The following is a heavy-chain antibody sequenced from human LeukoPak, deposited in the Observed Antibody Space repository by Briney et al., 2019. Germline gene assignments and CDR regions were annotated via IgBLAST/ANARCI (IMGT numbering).Heavy chain of an antibody. Sequence: SVKVSCKASGGTFSSYAISWVRQAPGQGLEWMGGIIPIFGTANYAQKFQGRVTITADESTSTAYMELSSLRSEDTAVYYCARGRKVLLWFGELLSDFDYWGQGTLVTVSS. V-gene: IGHV1-69*13. J-gene: IGHJ4*02. CDR1: GGTFSSYA. CDR2: IIPIFGTA. CDR3: ARGRKVLLWFGELLSDFDY. D-gene: IGHD3-10*01.